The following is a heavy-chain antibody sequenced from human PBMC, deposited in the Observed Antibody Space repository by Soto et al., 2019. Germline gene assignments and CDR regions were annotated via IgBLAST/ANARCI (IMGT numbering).Heavy chain of an antibody. Sequence: QVQLVQSGNEVKKPGATVKVSCKASGYTFSSSDINWVRQATGQGLEWMGWMNPKSGNTGSAQKFQGRITMTRDTSVSTAYMELSSLRSDDTAVYYCARVYGEPTHWGQGTLVTVSS. CDR1: GYTFSSSD. V-gene: IGHV1-8*01. CDR3: ARVYGEPTH. D-gene: IGHD4-17*01. J-gene: IGHJ4*02. CDR2: MNPKSGNT.